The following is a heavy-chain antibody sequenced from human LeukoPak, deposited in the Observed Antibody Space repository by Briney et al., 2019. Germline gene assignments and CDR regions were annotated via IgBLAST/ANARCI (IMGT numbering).Heavy chain of an antibody. CDR3: ARGSPVRVAMAEFDY. Sequence: PGGSLRLSCAASGFTFSTYGMHWVRQAPGKGLEWVSSISSSSSYIYYADSVKGRFTISRDNAKNSLYLQMNSLRAEDTAVYYCARGSPVRVAMAEFDYWGQGTLVTVSS. V-gene: IGHV3-21*01. CDR1: GFTFSTYG. D-gene: IGHD5-18*01. CDR2: ISSSSSYI. J-gene: IGHJ4*02.